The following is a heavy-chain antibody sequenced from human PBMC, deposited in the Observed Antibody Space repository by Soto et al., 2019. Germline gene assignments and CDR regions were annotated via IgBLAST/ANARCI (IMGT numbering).Heavy chain of an antibody. V-gene: IGHV1-46*01. J-gene: IGHJ4*02. CDR2: INPNNGDT. CDR3: AREPPGTGSFDF. Sequence: VASVKVSCKGSGYTFTDYLIHWVREGPGQGLEWMGIINPNNGDTSYAQQFQGRVALTRGTSTNTLYMELSGLISEDTAVYSCAREPPGTGSFDFWGQGALVTVSS. CDR1: GYTFTDYL. D-gene: IGHD1-26*01.